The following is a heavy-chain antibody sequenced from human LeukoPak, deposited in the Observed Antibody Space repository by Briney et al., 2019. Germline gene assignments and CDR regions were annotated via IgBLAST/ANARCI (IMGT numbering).Heavy chain of an antibody. Sequence: GGSLRLSCAASGFTFTTYWMSWVRQAPGKGLEWVANIQQDGIEKYYVDSVKGRFTISRDNAKNSLYLQMNSLRVEDTAVYYCAKVAKYYYGSETYYFFEHWGQGTPVTASS. J-gene: IGHJ4*02. CDR2: IQQDGIEK. D-gene: IGHD3-10*01. CDR3: AKVAKYYYGSETYYFFEH. CDR1: GFTFTTYW. V-gene: IGHV3-7*01.